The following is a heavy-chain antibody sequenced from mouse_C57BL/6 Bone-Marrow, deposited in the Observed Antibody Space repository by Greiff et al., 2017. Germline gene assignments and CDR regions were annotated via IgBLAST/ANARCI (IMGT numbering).Heavy chain of an antibody. Sequence: VKLQQPGAELVKPGASVKMSCKASGYTFTSYWITWVKQRPGQGLEWIGDIYPGSGSTNYNEKFKSKATLTVDTSSSTAYMQLSSLTSEDSAVYYCARFTTVYAMDYWGQGTSVTVSS. D-gene: IGHD1-1*01. CDR3: ARFTTVYAMDY. CDR2: IYPGSGST. CDR1: GYTFTSYW. J-gene: IGHJ4*01. V-gene: IGHV1-55*01.